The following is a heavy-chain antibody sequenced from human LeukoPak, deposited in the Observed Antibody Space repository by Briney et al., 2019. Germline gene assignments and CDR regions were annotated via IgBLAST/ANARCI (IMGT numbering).Heavy chain of an antibody. CDR2: IKQDGSEK. CDR3: ASRPYCSSTSCPGV. V-gene: IGHV3-7*01. J-gene: IGHJ4*02. D-gene: IGHD2-2*01. Sequence: GGSLRLSCAASGFTFSTYWMSWVRQAPGKGLEWVANIKQDGSEKYYVDSVKGRFTISRDNAKNSLYLQMNSLRGEDTAVYYCASRPYCSSTSCPGVWGQGTLVTVSS. CDR1: GFTFSTYW.